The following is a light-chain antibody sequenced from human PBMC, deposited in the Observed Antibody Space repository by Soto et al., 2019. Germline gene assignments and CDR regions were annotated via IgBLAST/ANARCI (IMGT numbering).Light chain of an antibody. V-gene: IGLV2-23*02. CDR3: CSYGGSYV. J-gene: IGLJ1*01. CDR1: SSDVGSYNL. Sequence: QSVLTQPASVSGSPGQSITISCTRTSSDVGSYNLVSWYQQHPGKAPKVMIYEVSKRPSGVSNRFSGSKSGNTASLTISGLQAEDDADYYCCSYGGSYVFGTGTKVPV. CDR2: EVS.